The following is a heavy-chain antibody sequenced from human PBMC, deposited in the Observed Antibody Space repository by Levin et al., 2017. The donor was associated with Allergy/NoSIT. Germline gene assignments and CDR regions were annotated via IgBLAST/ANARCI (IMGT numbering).Heavy chain of an antibody. V-gene: IGHV4-39*07. CDR1: GGSISSRNSF. J-gene: IGHJ3*02. Sequence: PGGSLRLSCTASGGSISSRNSFWGWIRQPPGKGLEWIGSIYYSGNTYYDPSLKSRVTMSVDTSKNQFSLRLSSVTAADTAVYYCARDFGHRYCNSGGCNAAFDIWGQGTMVTVSS. CDR2: IYYSGNT. D-gene: IGHD2-15*01. CDR3: ARDFGHRYCNSGGCNAAFDI.